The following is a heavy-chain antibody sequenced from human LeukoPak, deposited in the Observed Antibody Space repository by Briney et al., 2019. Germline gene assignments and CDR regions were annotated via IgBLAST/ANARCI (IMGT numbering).Heavy chain of an antibody. CDR3: TTYDFWSVSYAFDI. CDR2: IKGKTDGGTT. Sequence: PGGSLRLSCAASGFTFSNAWMSWVRQAPGKGLEWVGRIKGKTDGGTTDYAAPVKGRFTISRDDSKNTLYLQMNSLKTEDTAVYYCTTYDFWSVSYAFDIWGQGTMVTVSS. CDR1: GFTFSNAW. J-gene: IGHJ3*02. D-gene: IGHD3-3*01. V-gene: IGHV3-15*01.